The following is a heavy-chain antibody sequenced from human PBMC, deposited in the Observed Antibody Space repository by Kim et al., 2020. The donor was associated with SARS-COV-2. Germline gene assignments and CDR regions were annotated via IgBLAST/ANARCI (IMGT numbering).Heavy chain of an antibody. V-gene: IGHV1-69*13. CDR3: ARDSDPAEETMLSNHYWYAMDL. J-gene: IGHJ6*02. Sequence: ASVKVSCKTSGGSFSNHAVSWLRQAPGQGLEWMGGIIPMYGNGEYTKKSRGRVTFTADESTNTVYMEVSSLTSEDTAVYYCARDSDPAEETMLSNHYWYAMDLWGQGTTVTVSS. D-gene: IGHD3-16*01. CDR2: IIPMYGNG. CDR1: GGSFSNHA.